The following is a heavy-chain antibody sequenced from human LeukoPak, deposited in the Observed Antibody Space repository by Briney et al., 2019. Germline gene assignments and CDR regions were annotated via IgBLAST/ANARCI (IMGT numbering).Heavy chain of an antibody. CDR1: GYTFTSYY. Sequence: ASVKVSCKASGYTFTSYYVHWVRQAPGQGLEWMGWINPNSGGTNYAQKFQGRVTMTRDTSISTAYMELSRLRSDDTAVYYCAKSKKGPYSWDAFDIWGQGTMVTVSS. V-gene: IGHV1-2*02. CDR3: AKSKKGPYSWDAFDI. CDR2: INPNSGGT. D-gene: IGHD4-11*01. J-gene: IGHJ3*02.